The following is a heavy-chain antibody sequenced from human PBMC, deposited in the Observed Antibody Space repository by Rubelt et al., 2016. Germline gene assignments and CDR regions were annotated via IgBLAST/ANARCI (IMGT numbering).Heavy chain of an antibody. V-gene: IGHV1-18*01. CDR3: ARANRGSYSTY. CDR1: GYTFTSYG. J-gene: IGHJ4*02. CDR2: IRAYTGNT. D-gene: IGHD1-26*01. Sequence: QVQLVQSGAEVKEPGASVKVSCKASGYTFTSYGISWVRQAPGQGLEWMGWIRAYTGNTNNTQKLQGRVHRPTDTSKSTAYMELGSLGSGDTAMDYCARANRGSYSTYWGQGTLGTVS.